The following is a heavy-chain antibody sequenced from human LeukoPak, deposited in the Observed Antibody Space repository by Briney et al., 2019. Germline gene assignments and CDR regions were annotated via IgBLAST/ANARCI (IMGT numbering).Heavy chain of an antibody. Sequence: GGSLRLSCAASGFTFSSYPMNWVRQAPGKGLEWVSGIGGSGDTTYNADSVKGRFTISRDSSKNTLYLQLSGLRVGDTAVYYCAKGRLVPAALLDYWGRGTLVTVSS. J-gene: IGHJ4*02. D-gene: IGHD2-2*01. V-gene: IGHV3-23*01. CDR1: GFTFSSYP. CDR3: AKGRLVPAALLDY. CDR2: IGGSGDTT.